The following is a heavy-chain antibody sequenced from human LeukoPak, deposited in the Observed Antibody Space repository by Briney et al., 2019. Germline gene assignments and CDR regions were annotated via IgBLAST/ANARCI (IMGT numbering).Heavy chain of an antibody. J-gene: IGHJ5*02. V-gene: IGHV1-69*01. CDR3: ARVGRRAPLDGCWFDP. CDR1: GGTFSSYA. CDR2: IIPIFGTA. Sequence: SVKVSCKASGGTFSSYAISWVRQAPGQGLEWMGGIIPIFGTANYAQKFQGRVTITADESTGTAYMELSSLRSEDTAVYYCARVGRRAPLDGCWFDPWGQGTLVTVSS. D-gene: IGHD1-1*01.